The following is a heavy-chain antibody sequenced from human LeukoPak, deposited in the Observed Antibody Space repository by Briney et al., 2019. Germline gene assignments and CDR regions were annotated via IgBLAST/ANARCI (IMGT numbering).Heavy chain of an antibody. CDR2: IHHSGST. D-gene: IGHD5-24*01. CDR3: ARENCRDRYVAPK. Sequence: IPSETLSLTCSVAGGSIVSSTFYWGWVRQPPGKGLEWIGIIHHSGSTYYNSSLKSRVTISVDTSKNTLSLKLNSVTAADTAAYYCARENCRDRYVAPKWGQGTLVTVSS. CDR1: GGSIVSSTFY. V-gene: IGHV4-39*07. J-gene: IGHJ4*02.